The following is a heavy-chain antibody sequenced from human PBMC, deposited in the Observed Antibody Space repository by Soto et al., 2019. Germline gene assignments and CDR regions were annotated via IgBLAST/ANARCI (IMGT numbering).Heavy chain of an antibody. D-gene: IGHD1-26*01. CDR1: GFTFSNYA. Sequence: PGGSLRLSCAASGFTFSNYAMSWVRQAPGKVLEWVSAISGSGVSTYYADSVKGRFTISRDNSKNTLYLQMNSLRAEDTAVYYCSKGGSRSYSYYFAYCRQGTLLTVSS. CDR3: SKGGSRSYSYYFAY. CDR2: ISGSGVST. J-gene: IGHJ4*02. V-gene: IGHV3-23*01.